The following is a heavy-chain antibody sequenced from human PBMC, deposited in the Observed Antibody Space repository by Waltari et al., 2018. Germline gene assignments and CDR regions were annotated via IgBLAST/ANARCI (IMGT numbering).Heavy chain of an antibody. D-gene: IGHD1-1*01. CDR1: GGSISSYY. CDR2: IYTSGST. J-gene: IGHJ5*02. V-gene: IGHV4-4*07. CDR3: ARDRSNWNGYWFDP. Sequence: QVQLQESGPGLVKPSETLSLTCTVSGGSISSYYWSWIRQPAGKGLEWIGRIYTSGSTNYTPSLKSRVTMSVDTSKNQFSLKLSSVTAADTAVYYCARDRSNWNGYWFDPWGQGTLVTVSS.